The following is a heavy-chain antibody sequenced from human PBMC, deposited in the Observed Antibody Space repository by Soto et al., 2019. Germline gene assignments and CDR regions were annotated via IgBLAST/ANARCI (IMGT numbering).Heavy chain of an antibody. V-gene: IGHV4-39*01. CDR2: IYYSGST. J-gene: IGHJ5*02. D-gene: IGHD3-9*01. CDR3: ARLRYFDWLSSPRGTHNWFDP. Sequence: SETLSLTCTVSGGSISSSSYYWGWIRQPPGKGLEWIGSIYYSGSTYYNPSLKSRVTISVDTSKNQFSLKLSSVTAADTAVYYCARLRYFDWLSSPRGTHNWFDPWGQGTLVTVSS. CDR1: GGSISSSSYY.